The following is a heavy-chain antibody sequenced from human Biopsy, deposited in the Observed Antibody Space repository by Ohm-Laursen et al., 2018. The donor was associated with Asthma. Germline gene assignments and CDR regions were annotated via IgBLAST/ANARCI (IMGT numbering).Heavy chain of an antibody. J-gene: IGHJ6*02. Sequence: GTLSLTCSLSSGSGGYMRSGNYYWGWIRQPPGKGLEWIGSIYYSGTTYYNPSLESRVTVSADTTKNQFSLKLTLVTAADTAVYYCVRGSSSWHHGPFHYYYGLDVWGQGTTATVSS. CDR3: VRGSSSWHHGPFHYYYGLDV. CDR2: IYYSGTT. CDR1: SGSGGYMRSGNYY. D-gene: IGHD6-13*01. V-gene: IGHV4-39*01.